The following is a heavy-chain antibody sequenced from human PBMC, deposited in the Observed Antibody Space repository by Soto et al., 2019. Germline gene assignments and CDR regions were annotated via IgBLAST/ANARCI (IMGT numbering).Heavy chain of an antibody. Sequence: WGSLRLSCAASVFTFSDYYMSWIRQAPGKGLEWVSYISSSGSTIYYADSVKGRFTISRDNAKNSLYLQMNSLRAEDTAVYYCARAGSKLAFDIWGQGTMVTVSS. CDR1: VFTFSDYY. CDR3: ARAGSKLAFDI. J-gene: IGHJ3*02. D-gene: IGHD6-13*01. CDR2: ISSSGSTI. V-gene: IGHV3-11*01.